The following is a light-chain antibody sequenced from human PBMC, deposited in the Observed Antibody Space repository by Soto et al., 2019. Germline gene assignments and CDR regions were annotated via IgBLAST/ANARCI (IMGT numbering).Light chain of an antibody. CDR1: QSVSSS. CDR3: QQYDNWPPLT. V-gene: IGKV3-15*01. Sequence: EIVMTQSPATLSLSPGQRAILSCRASQSVSSSLAWYQQKPGQPPSLLVYDASTRATGTPARFSGSGSGTEFTLTISSLQSDDFAVYYCQQYDNWPPLTFGGGTKVEIK. CDR2: DAS. J-gene: IGKJ4*01.